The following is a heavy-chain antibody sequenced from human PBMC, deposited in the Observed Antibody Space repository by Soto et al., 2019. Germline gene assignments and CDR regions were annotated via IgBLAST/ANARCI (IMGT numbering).Heavy chain of an antibody. CDR1: GGTFSSYA. CDR3: ARAQYGCNLHYYGMDV. J-gene: IGHJ6*02. V-gene: IGHV1-69*13. D-gene: IGHD4-17*01. Sequence: SVKVSCKASGGTFSSYAISWVRQAPGQGLEWMGGILPIFGTANYAQKFHGRVTITADESTSTAYMELSSLRSEDTAVYYCARAQYGCNLHYYGMDVWGQVPTVTVSS. CDR2: ILPIFGTA.